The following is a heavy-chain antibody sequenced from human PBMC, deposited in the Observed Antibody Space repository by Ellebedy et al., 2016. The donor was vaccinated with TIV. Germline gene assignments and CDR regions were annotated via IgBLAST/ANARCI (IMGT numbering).Heavy chain of an antibody. Sequence: PGGSLRLSCAASEFTLRNYWMTWVRQAPGKGLDWVALISYDGGISKYYSDSVKGRFTISRDNSKSTLYLQMNSLRAEDTAVYYCARELTGYYVGYWGQGTLVTVSS. J-gene: IGHJ4*02. CDR2: ISYDGGISK. CDR3: ARELTGYYVGY. V-gene: IGHV3-30-3*01. D-gene: IGHD3-9*01. CDR1: EFTLRNYW.